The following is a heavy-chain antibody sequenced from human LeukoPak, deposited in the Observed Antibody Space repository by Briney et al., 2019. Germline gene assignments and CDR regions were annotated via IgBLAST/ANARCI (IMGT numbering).Heavy chain of an antibody. J-gene: IGHJ6*03. Sequence: GGSLRLSCAASGFTFSSYSMNWVRQAPGKGLEWVSYISSSSSTIYYADSVKGRFTISRDNAKNSLYLQMNSLRAEDPAVYYCARVFFLFRGFIIYYYYYKDVGGKGTTVAISS. V-gene: IGHV3-48*01. CDR2: ISSSSSTI. D-gene: IGHD3-10*01. CDR1: GFTFSSYS. CDR3: ARVFFLFRGFIIYYYYYKDV.